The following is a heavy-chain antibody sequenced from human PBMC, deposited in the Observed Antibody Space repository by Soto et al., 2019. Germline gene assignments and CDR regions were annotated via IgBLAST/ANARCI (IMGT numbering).Heavy chain of an antibody. CDR3: ARSRRGAYSSGWYSPSGYYNYGIDV. D-gene: IGHD6-19*01. J-gene: IGHJ6*02. CDR2: IYPGDSDT. CDR1: GYSFSTYW. V-gene: IGHV5-51*01. Sequence: PGESLKISCKGSGYSFSTYWIGWVRQMPGKGLEWMGVIYPGDSDTRYSPSFEGQVTISADKSTRTAYLQWTSLKASDTAMYYCARSRRGAYSSGWYSPSGYYNYGIDVWGQGTKVTVSS.